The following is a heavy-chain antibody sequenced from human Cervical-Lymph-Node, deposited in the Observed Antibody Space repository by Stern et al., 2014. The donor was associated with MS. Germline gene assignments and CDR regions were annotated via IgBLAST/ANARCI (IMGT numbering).Heavy chain of an antibody. Sequence: QLQLQESGPGLLKPSETLSLTCAVSGDLVNSGAYSWSWIRQPPGKGLEWIGYVYSNGKTNYNPSLKSRVTMSIDTPKNQISLRMISATAADTAVYYCARVGSSGWIGWIDPWGQGTLVTVSS. CDR1: GDLVNSGAYS. CDR2: VYSNGKT. V-gene: IGHV4-61*08. CDR3: ARVGSSGWIGWIDP. D-gene: IGHD6-25*01. J-gene: IGHJ5*02.